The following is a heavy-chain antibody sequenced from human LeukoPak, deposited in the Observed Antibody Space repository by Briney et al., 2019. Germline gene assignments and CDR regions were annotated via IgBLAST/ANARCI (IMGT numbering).Heavy chain of an antibody. CDR3: ARTLYYDSSGYDY. D-gene: IGHD3-22*01. CDR1: GFTFSDAW. Sequence: RPGGSLRLSCAASGFTFSDAWMSWVRQAPGMGLEWVAKIKQDGSEKYYVDSVKGRFTISRDNAKNTLYLQMNSLRAEDTAVYYCARTLYYDSSGYDYWGQGTLVTVSS. CDR2: IKQDGSEK. V-gene: IGHV3-7*01. J-gene: IGHJ4*02.